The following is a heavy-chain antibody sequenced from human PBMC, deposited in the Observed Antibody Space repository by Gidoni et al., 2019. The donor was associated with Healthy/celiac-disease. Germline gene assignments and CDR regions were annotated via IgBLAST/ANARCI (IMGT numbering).Heavy chain of an antibody. CDR2: IWYDGSNK. V-gene: IGHV3-33*01. CDR1: GLTFSSFG. Sequence: QVLLVQSGGVVVQPGSSLRLSCAASGLTFSSFGMHWVRQVPGKGLEWVACIWYDGSNKYYADSVKGRFTISRDNSKNTMYLQMNSLRAEDTAVYYCARDYSVAVAGYLDYWGQGTLVTVSS. J-gene: IGHJ4*02. CDR3: ARDYSVAVAGYLDY. D-gene: IGHD6-19*01.